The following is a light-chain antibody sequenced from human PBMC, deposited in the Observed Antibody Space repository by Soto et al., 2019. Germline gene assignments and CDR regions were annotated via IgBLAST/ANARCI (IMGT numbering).Light chain of an antibody. Sequence: EIVMTQSPATLSVSPGERATLSCRASQSVSSNLAWYQQKPGQAPRLLIYGASTRATGIPARFSGSGSGTEFTLTISSLQSEDFAVYYCPQYNTWPPSTFGQGTKVDIK. CDR1: QSVSSN. J-gene: IGKJ1*01. V-gene: IGKV3-15*01. CDR3: PQYNTWPPST. CDR2: GAS.